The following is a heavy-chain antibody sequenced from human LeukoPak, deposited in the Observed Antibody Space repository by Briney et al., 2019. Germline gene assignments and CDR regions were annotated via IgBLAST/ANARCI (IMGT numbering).Heavy chain of an antibody. CDR1: GFTFSSYA. D-gene: IGHD3-3*01. CDR3: AKVPPSSITIFGVPIINAFDI. CDR2: ISGGGGNT. Sequence: GGSLRLSCAASGFTFSSYAMSWVRQAPGKGLEWVSAISGGGGNTYYADSVKGRFTISRDNSKNTLYLQMNSLRAEDTAVYYCAKVPPSSITIFGVPIINAFDIWGQGTMVTVSS. J-gene: IGHJ3*02. V-gene: IGHV3-23*01.